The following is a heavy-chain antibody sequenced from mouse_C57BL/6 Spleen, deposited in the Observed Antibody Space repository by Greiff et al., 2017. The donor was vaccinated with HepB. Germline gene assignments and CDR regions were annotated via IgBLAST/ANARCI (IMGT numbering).Heavy chain of an antibody. V-gene: IGHV3-6*01. CDR3: ARSSLREAWFAY. D-gene: IGHD6-1*01. CDR2: ISYDGSN. Sequence: DVKLQESGPGLVKPSQSLSLTCSVTGYSITSGYYWNWIRQFPGNKLEWMGYISYDGSNNYNPSLKNRISITRDTSKNQFFLKLNSVTTEDTATYYCARSSLREAWFAYWGQGTLVTVSA. J-gene: IGHJ3*01. CDR1: GYSITSGYY.